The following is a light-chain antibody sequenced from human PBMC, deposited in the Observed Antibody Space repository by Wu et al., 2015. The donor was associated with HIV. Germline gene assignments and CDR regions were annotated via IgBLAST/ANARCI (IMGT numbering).Light chain of an antibody. CDR1: QSVSSSY. CDR3: QHRSSWPYT. J-gene: IGKJ2*01. CDR2: GAS. V-gene: IGKV3D-20*02. Sequence: EGVLTQSPGTLSLSPGERATLSCRASQSVSSSYIAWYQQKPGQAPRLLIYGASNRAADIPDRFSGSGSGTDFTLTINSLEPEDFAVYYCQHRSSWPYTFGQGTKLQVK.